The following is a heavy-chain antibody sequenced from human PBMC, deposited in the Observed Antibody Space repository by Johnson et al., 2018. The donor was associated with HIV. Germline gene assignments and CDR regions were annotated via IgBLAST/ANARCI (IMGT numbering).Heavy chain of an antibody. CDR3: AKDVIMITFGGIFDI. D-gene: IGHD3-16*01. Sequence: VQLVESGGGLIQPGGSLRLSCAASGFTVSSNYMSWVRQAPGKGLEWVSVIYSGGSTYYADSVKGRFTISRDNSKNTLYLQMNSLRAEDTAVYYCAKDVIMITFGGIFDIWGQGTRVTVSS. J-gene: IGHJ3*02. CDR1: GFTVSSNY. CDR2: IYSGGST. V-gene: IGHV3-66*03.